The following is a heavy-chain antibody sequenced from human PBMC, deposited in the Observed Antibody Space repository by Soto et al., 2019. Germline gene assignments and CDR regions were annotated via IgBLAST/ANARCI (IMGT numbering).Heavy chain of an antibody. V-gene: IGHV3-72*01. CDR2: TRKESNTYIT. Sequence: GGSLRLSCVASGFIFSDHYMEWVRQAPGKGLEWVGRTRKESNTYITEHAASVKGRFTISRDDSKNSLYLQMNSLRAEDTAVYYCAKVGPSGGMDVWGQGTTVTVSS. J-gene: IGHJ6*02. CDR1: GFIFSDHY. CDR3: AKVGPSGGMDV.